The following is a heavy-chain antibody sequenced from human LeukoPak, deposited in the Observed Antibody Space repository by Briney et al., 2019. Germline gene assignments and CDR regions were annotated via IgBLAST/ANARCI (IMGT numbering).Heavy chain of an antibody. CDR2: IWYDGSNK. J-gene: IGHJ4*02. CDR3: ARDRSSLYSSSWYGFDY. Sequence: PGRSLRLSCAASGFTFSSYGMHWVRQAPGKGLEWVAVIWYDGSNKYYADSVKGRFTISRDNSKNTLYLQMNSLRAEDTAVYYCARDRSSLYSSSWYGFDYWGQGTLVTVSP. V-gene: IGHV3-33*01. D-gene: IGHD6-13*01. CDR1: GFTFSSYG.